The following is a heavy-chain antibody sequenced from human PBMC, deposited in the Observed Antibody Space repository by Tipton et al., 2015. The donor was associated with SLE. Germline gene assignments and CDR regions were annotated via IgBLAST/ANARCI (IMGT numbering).Heavy chain of an antibody. V-gene: IGHV3-33*01. CDR2: IWYDGSNK. Sequence: PRLSCAASGFTFSSYGMHWVRQAPGKGLEWVAVIWYDGSNKYYADSVKGRFTISRDNSKNTLYLQMNSLRAEDTAVYYCAGVLSYYYGMDVWGQGTTVTVSS. CDR1: GFTFSSYG. CDR3: AGVLSYYYGMDV. D-gene: IGHD4/OR15-4a*01. J-gene: IGHJ6*02.